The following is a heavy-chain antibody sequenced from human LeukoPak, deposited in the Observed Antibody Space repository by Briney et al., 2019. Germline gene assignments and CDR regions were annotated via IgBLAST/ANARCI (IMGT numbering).Heavy chain of an antibody. CDR2: IYYSEST. Sequence: SETLSLTCTVSGASISSSSYYWGWMRQPPGEGLEWIGSIYYSESTYYNPSLKSRVTISVDKSKNQFSLGLSSVTAADTAVYYCASKWLGLNYWGQGTLVTVSS. CDR3: ASKWLGLNY. J-gene: IGHJ4*02. D-gene: IGHD6-19*01. V-gene: IGHV4-39*07. CDR1: GASISSSSYY.